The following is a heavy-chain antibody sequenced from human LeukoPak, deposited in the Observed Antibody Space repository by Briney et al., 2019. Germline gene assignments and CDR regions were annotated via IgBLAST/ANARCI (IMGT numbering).Heavy chain of an antibody. V-gene: IGHV3-21*01. CDR3: ARPDSSGYSGLDAFDI. D-gene: IGHD3-22*01. J-gene: IGHJ3*02. CDR1: GFTFSSYS. Sequence: PGGSLRLSCAASGFTFSSYSMNWVRQAPGKGLEWVSSISSSSSYIYYADSVKGRFSISRDNAKNSLYLQMNSLRAEDTAVYYCARPDSSGYSGLDAFDIWGQGTMVTVSS. CDR2: ISSSSSYI.